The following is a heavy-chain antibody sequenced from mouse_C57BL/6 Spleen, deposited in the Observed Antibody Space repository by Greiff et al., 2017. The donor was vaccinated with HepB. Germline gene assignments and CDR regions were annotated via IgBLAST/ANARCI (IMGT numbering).Heavy chain of an antibody. J-gene: IGHJ3*01. CDR3: ARRDYSNYSWFAY. D-gene: IGHD2-5*01. CDR2: IYPGSGST. V-gene: IGHV1-55*01. Sequence: QVQLQQSGPELVKPGASVKISCKASGYAFSSSWMNWVKQRPGPGLEWIGDIYPGSGSTNYNEKFKSKATLTVDTSSSTAYMQLSSLTSEDSAVYYCARRDYSNYSWFAYWGQGTLVTVSA. CDR1: GYAFSSSW.